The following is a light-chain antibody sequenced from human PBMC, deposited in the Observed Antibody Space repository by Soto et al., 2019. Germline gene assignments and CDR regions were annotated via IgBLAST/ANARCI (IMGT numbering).Light chain of an antibody. V-gene: IGKV3-15*01. CDR2: GAS. Sequence: EIVMTQSPATLSVSPGERATLSCRASQSVHSNLAWFQQKPGQTPRLLIYGASTRAAGIPARFSGSGSGTEFTLTISSLQSEDFAVYYCQQYNNWPMYTFGQGTKLEIK. J-gene: IGKJ2*01. CDR3: QQYNNWPMYT. CDR1: QSVHSN.